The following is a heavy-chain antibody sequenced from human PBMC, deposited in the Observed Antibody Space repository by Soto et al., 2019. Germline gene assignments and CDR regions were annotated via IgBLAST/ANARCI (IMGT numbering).Heavy chain of an antibody. V-gene: IGHV3-30-3*01. CDR3: ATGPHYYYYGMDV. J-gene: IGHJ6*02. CDR2: ISYDGSNK. CDR1: GFTFSSYA. Sequence: QVQLVESGGGVVQPGRSLRLSCAASGFTFSSYAMHWVRQAPGKGLEWVAVISYDGSNKYYADSVKGRFTISRDNSKXPXXLXXNSLRAEDTAVYYCATGPHYYYYGMDVWGQGTTVTVSS. D-gene: IGHD2-8*02.